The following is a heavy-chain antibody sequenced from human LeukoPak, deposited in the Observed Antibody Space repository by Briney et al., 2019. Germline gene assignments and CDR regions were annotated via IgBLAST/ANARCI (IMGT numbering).Heavy chain of an antibody. V-gene: IGHV3-30*02. J-gene: IGHJ4*02. D-gene: IGHD3-10*01. CDR1: GFTFSSYG. CDR2: IRYDGSNK. CDR3: AKDLVASGSYIGGFDY. Sequence: GGSLRLSCAASGFTFSSYGMHWVRQAPGKGLEWVAFIRYDGSNKYCADSVKGRFTISRDNSKNTLYLQMNSLRAEDTAVYYCAKDLVASGSYIGGFDYWGQGTLVTVSS.